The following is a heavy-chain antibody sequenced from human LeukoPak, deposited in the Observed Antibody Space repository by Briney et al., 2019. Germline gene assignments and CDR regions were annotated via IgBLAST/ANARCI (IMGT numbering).Heavy chain of an antibody. CDR2: ISNVGDST. CDR1: GVTFSSYA. V-gene: IGHV3-23*01. D-gene: IGHD5-18*01. Sequence: GGPLRLSCAASGVTFSSYARSWVRQTPGKGLEWVSAISNVGDSTYNADSVRGRFTISRDNSKNTLYLQMNSLRSDDTAVYYCARGPYREREIQLWPNYWGQGTLVTVSS. J-gene: IGHJ4*02. CDR3: ARGPYREREIQLWPNY.